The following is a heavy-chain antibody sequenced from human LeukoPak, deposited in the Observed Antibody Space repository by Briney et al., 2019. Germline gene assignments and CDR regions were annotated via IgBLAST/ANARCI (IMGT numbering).Heavy chain of an antibody. Sequence: SETLSLTCTVSGGSISSYYWSWIRQPPGKGLEWIGYIYYSGSTNYNPSLKSRVTISVDTSKNQFSLKPSSVTAADTAAYYCARELDYGDYASYFDYWGQGTLVTVSS. J-gene: IGHJ4*02. CDR1: GGSISSYY. V-gene: IGHV4-59*01. CDR3: ARELDYGDYASYFDY. CDR2: IYYSGST. D-gene: IGHD4-17*01.